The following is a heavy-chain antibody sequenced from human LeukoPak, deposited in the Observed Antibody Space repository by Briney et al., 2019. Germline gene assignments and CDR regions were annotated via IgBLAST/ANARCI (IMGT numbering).Heavy chain of an antibody. D-gene: IGHD1-26*01. Sequence: DYGMSWVGQAPGKGLEWVSGINWNGGSTVYEDSGKGRFTISRENAKKSVYLKMNSLRAEDTALNYCARERSGSVSYHLYYWGQGTLVTVSS. V-gene: IGHV3-20*03. CDR3: ARERSGSVSYHLYY. CDR1: DYG. CDR2: INWNGGST. J-gene: IGHJ4*02.